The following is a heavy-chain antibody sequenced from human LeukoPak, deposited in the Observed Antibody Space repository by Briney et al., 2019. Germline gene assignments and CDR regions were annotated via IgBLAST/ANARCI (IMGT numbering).Heavy chain of an antibody. J-gene: IGHJ5*02. CDR3: ARASDPWLQLT. D-gene: IGHD5-24*01. CDR2: IKQDGSEK. Sequence: PGGSLRLSCAASGFTFSNYWMIWVRQAPGKRLEWVGNIKQDGSEKRYADSMMGRFTISRDNAQTSLYLQMNSLRAEDTAVYYCARASDPWLQLTWGQGTLVTVSS. V-gene: IGHV3-7*05. CDR1: GFTFSNYW.